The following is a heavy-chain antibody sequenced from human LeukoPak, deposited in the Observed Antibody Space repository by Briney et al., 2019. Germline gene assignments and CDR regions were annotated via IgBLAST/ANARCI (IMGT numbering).Heavy chain of an antibody. CDR2: IWYDGSNK. Sequence: GGSLRLSCATSGFTFNRFGMHWVRQAPGKGLEWVAVIWYDGSNKDYADSVKGRFTISRDNSKNTLYLQMNSLRAEDTAVYYCAKSSSSSLLGYWGQGTLVTVSS. CDR3: AKSSSSSLLGY. CDR1: GFTFNRFG. V-gene: IGHV3-33*06. J-gene: IGHJ4*02. D-gene: IGHD6-6*01.